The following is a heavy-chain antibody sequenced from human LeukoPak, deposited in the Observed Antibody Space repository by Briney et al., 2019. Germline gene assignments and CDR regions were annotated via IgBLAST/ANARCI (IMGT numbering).Heavy chain of an antibody. CDR3: ASAFVTMVRGVSIDY. CDR1: GFTFTSYA. D-gene: IGHD3-10*01. CDR2: ISSSGGTT. V-gene: IGHV3-23*01. Sequence: GGSLRLSCAASGFTFTSYAMSWVRQAPGKGLEWVSAISSSGGTTYYADSVKGRFTISRDNSKNTLYLQMNSLRAEDTAIYYCASAFVTMVRGVSIDYWGQGTLVTVSS. J-gene: IGHJ4*02.